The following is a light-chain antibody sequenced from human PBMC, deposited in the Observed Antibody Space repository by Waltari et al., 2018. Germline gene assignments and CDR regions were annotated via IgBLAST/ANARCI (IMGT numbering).Light chain of an antibody. J-gene: IGLJ2*01. CDR3: QAGDGTTVV. V-gene: IGLV3-1*01. CDR2: QDT. Sequence: SYELTQSPSVSVSPGQSATITCSGEKLGEKYVCWYQQKPGQSPVLVIYQDTKRPSGIPERFFGSNSGNTATLTISGTQTMDEADYYCQAGDGTTVVFGGGTKLTVL. CDR1: KLGEKY.